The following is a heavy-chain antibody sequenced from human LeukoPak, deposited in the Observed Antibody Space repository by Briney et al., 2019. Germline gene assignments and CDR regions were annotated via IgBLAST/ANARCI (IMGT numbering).Heavy chain of an antibody. V-gene: IGHV4-59*12. Sequence: SETLSLTCTVSGGSISRYYWTWIRQPPGKGLEWIGYIYYSGSTNYNPSLKSRVTISVDTSRNQFSLKLSSVTAADTAAYYCARGPRISIFGVVSQYYFDYWGQGTLVTVSS. J-gene: IGHJ4*02. CDR1: GGSISRYY. CDR3: ARGPRISIFGVVSQYYFDY. CDR2: IYYSGST. D-gene: IGHD3-3*01.